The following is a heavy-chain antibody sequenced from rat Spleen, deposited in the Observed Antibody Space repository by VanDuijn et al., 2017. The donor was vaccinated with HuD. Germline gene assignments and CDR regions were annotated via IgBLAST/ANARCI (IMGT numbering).Heavy chain of an antibody. D-gene: IGHD1-11*01. CDR3: ARLGYGGYDYFDY. CDR2: ISPSGGST. V-gene: IGHV5-19*01. J-gene: IGHJ2*01. Sequence: EVQLVESGGGLVQPGRSLKLSCAASGFTFSDYAMYWFRQAPTKGLEWVASISPSGGSTYYRDSVKGRFTISRDNAKSTLYLQMDSLRSEDTATYYCARLGYGGYDYFDYWGQGVMVTVSS. CDR1: GFTFSDYA.